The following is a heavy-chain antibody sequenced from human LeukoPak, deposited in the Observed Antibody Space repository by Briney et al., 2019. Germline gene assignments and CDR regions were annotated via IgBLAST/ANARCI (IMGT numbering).Heavy chain of an antibody. Sequence: SGALSLTCTVSGGSISSYYWSWIRQPAGKGLEWIGRIYTSGSTNYNPSLKSRVTMSVDTSKNQFSLKLSSVTAADTAVYYCARDGYNSGLDYWGQGTLVTVSS. D-gene: IGHD5-24*01. CDR1: GGSISSYY. V-gene: IGHV4-4*07. CDR2: IYTSGST. J-gene: IGHJ4*02. CDR3: ARDGYNSGLDY.